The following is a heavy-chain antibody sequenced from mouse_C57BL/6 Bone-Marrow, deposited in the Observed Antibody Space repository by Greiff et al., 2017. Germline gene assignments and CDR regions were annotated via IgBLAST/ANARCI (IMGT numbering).Heavy chain of an antibody. CDR1: GYTFTSYW. CDR2: INPSSGYT. V-gene: IGHV1-7*01. CDR3: ARDYYGYDGSLAMDY. D-gene: IGHD2-2*01. J-gene: IGHJ4*01. Sequence: QVQLKESGAELAKPGASVKLSCKASGYTFTSYWMHWVKQRPGQGLEWIGYINPSSGYTKYNQTFKDKATLTADKSSSTAYMQLSSLTYEDTAVYYGARDYYGYDGSLAMDYWGQGTSVTVSS.